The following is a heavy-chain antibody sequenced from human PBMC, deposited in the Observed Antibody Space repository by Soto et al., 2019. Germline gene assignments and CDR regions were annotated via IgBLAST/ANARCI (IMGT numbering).Heavy chain of an antibody. CDR3: AKSKVVIKVFAWFDP. D-gene: IGHD3-22*01. J-gene: IGHJ5*02. Sequence: GGSLRLSCAASGFTFSSYAMSWVRQAPGKGLEWVSAISGSGGSTYYADSVKGRFTISRDNSKNTLYPQMNSLRAEDTAVYYCAKSKVVIKVFAWFDPWGQGTLVTVSS. CDR1: GFTFSSYA. CDR2: ISGSGGST. V-gene: IGHV3-23*01.